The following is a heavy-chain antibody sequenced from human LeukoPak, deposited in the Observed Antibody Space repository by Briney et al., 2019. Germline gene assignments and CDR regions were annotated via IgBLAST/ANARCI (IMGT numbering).Heavy chain of an antibody. Sequence: GRSLRLSCAASGFTFDDYAMHWVRQAPGKGLEWVSGISWDSGSIGYADSVKGRFTISRDNAKNSLYLQMNSLRAEDTALYYCAKDLYGSGSYLFFGLDYWGQGTLVIVSS. J-gene: IGHJ4*02. CDR1: GFTFDDYA. V-gene: IGHV3-9*01. CDR2: ISWDSGSI. CDR3: AKDLYGSGSYLFFGLDY. D-gene: IGHD3-10*01.